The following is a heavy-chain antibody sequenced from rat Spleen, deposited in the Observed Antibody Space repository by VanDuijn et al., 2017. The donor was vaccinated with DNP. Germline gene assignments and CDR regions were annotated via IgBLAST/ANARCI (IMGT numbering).Heavy chain of an antibody. CDR1: GYSITSSYR. J-gene: IGHJ2*01. CDR2: INSAGST. D-gene: IGHD1-2*01. CDR3: ARERYYYYSGFDY. Sequence: EVQLQESGPGLVKPSQSLSLTCFFPGYSITSSYRWNWIRKFPGNKLEWMGYINSAGSTNYNPSLKSRISITRDTSKNQFFLQVNSVTTEDTATYYCARERYYYYSGFDYWGQGVMVTVSS. V-gene: IGHV3-3*01.